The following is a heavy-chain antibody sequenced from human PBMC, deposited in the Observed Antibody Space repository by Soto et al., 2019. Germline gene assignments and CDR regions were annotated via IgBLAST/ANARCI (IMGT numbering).Heavy chain of an antibody. D-gene: IGHD2-15*01. J-gene: IGHJ2*01. Sequence: SETLSLTCTVSGGSISSSSYYWGWIRQPPGKGLEWIGSIYYSGSTYYNPSLKSRVTISVDTSKNQFSLKLSSVTAADTAVYYCAITQEYCSGGSCYRGYFDLWGRGNLVTVSS. CDR2: IYYSGST. CDR3: AITQEYCSGGSCYRGYFDL. CDR1: GGSISSSSYY. V-gene: IGHV4-39*01.